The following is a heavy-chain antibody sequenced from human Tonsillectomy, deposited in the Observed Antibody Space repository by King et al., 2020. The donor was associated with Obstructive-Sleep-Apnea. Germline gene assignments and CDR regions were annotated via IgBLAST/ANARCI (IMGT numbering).Heavy chain of an antibody. CDR1: GYSFTNYW. D-gene: IGHD3-10*01. CDR3: AASHYYYGAGTYFDS. J-gene: IGHJ4*02. Sequence: VQLVESEAEVKKPGESLKLSCQGSGYSFTNYWIGWVRRMPGKGLEWVGVIYPGDSHTRYSPSFQGHVTISVDESISTAYLQWTRLEASDTAIYYCAASHYYYGAGTYFDSWGQGTLVTVSS. V-gene: IGHV5-51*01. CDR2: IYPGDSHT.